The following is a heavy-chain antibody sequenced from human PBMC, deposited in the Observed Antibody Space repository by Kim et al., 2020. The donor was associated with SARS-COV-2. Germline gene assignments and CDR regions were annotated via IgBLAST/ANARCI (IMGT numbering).Heavy chain of an antibody. CDR1: GYRFTTYW. Sequence: GESLKISCQGSGYRFTTYWVAWVRQVPGKGLEYMGRIYPADSDARYSPSFQGHVTMSADKSVSTAYLQWQSLETSDTAIYFCAKMLSGTFGENAFDIWGQGTLVTVSS. D-gene: IGHD3-10*01. CDR3: AKMLSGTFGENAFDI. J-gene: IGHJ3*02. V-gene: IGHV5-51*01. CDR2: IYPADSDA.